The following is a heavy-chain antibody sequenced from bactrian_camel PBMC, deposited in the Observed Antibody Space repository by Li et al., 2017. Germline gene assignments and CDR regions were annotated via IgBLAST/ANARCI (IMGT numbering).Heavy chain of an antibody. CDR1: GSIYGDAC. V-gene: IGHV3S53*01. J-gene: IGHJ4*01. CDR2: IHRDGRT. D-gene: IGHD7*01. Sequence: VQLVESGGGSVQAGGSLRLSCGASGSIYGDACVGWFRRVGNEREGVAAIHRDGRTKYGDRVKGRFTISKDDSERILYLQMDSLKPEDTATYTCASDPQWWHLMANYNCWGQGTQVTVS. CDR3: ASDPQWWHLMANYNC.